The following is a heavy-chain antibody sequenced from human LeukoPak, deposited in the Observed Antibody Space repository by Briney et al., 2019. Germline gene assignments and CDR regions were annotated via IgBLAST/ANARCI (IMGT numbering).Heavy chain of an antibody. Sequence: GGSLRLSCAASGFTFSSYWMSWVRQAPGKGLEWVANIKQDGSEKYYVDSVKGRFTISRDNAKNSLYLQMSSLRAEDTAVYYCARDGTAPGLYFDLWGQGTLVTVSS. CDR2: IKQDGSEK. CDR1: GFTFSSYW. V-gene: IGHV3-7*01. J-gene: IGHJ4*01. CDR3: ARDGTAPGLYFDL. D-gene: IGHD6-13*01.